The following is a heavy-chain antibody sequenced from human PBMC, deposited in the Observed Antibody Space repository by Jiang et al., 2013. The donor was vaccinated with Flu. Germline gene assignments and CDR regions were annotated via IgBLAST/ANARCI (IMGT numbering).Heavy chain of an antibody. Sequence: ESGGGLVKPGGSLRLSCAASGFTFSSYSMNWVRQAPGKGLEWVSSISSSSSYIYYADSVKGRFTISRDNAKNSLYLQMNSLRAEGTAVYYCARGGWYSSSSKAFDIWGQGTMVTVSS. D-gene: IGHD6-13*01. CDR3: ARGGWYSSSSKAFDI. CDR1: GFTFSSYS. V-gene: IGHV3-21*01. J-gene: IGHJ3*02. CDR2: ISSSSSYI.